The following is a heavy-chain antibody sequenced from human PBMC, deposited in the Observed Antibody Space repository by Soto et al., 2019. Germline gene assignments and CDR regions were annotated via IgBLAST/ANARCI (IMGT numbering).Heavy chain of an antibody. V-gene: IGHV4-59*12. J-gene: IGHJ5*02. Sequence: SETLSLTCSVSGDSSSSDYWSWIRQPPGKGLEWIGYIYYSGGTYYNPSLKSRVTISMDRSKRQVSLKLTSVRAEDTAVYYCARAHLMAAAGKPNWFDPWGQGTLVTVSS. CDR2: IYYSGGT. D-gene: IGHD6-13*01. CDR1: GDSSSSDY. CDR3: ARAHLMAAAGKPNWFDP.